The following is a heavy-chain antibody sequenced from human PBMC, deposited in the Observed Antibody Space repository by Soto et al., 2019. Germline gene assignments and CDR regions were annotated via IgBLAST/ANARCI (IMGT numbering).Heavy chain of an antibody. J-gene: IGHJ6*02. CDR3: ARDLDKAMANLPYYYYGMDV. Sequence: ASVKVSCKASGYTFTGYYMHWVRQAPGQGLEWMGWINPNSGGTNYAQKFQGRVTMTRDTSISTAYMELSRLRSDDTAVYYCARDLDKAMANLPYYYYGMDVWGQGTTATVSS. D-gene: IGHD5-18*01. CDR1: GYTFTGYY. V-gene: IGHV1-2*02. CDR2: INPNSGGT.